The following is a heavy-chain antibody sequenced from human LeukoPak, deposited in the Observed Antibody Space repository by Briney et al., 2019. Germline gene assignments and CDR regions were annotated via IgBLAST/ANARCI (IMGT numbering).Heavy chain of an antibody. J-gene: IGHJ4*02. V-gene: IGHV5-51*01. CDR2: MYPDDSDT. CDR3: ARRGRVDYVGPQSYFDH. CDR1: GYDFSIHW. D-gene: IGHD3/OR15-3a*01. Sequence: GESLKISRRGSGYDFSIHWIAWVRQMPGQGLEWVGIMYPDDSDTTYSPSFQGQITISADKSISSAYLHLSGLKASDTATYFCARRGRVDYVGPQSYFDHWGQGSLVTVSS.